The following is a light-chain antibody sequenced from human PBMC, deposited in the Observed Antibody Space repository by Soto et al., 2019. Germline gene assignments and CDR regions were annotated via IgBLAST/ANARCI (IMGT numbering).Light chain of an antibody. CDR1: QSVSSS. CDR2: AAS. V-gene: IGKV3-15*01. CDR3: QQYHNWPRT. J-gene: IGKJ1*01. Sequence: EIVMTQSPATLSVSPGERATLSCRASQSVSSSLAWYQQKPGQAPRLLIYAASTRATGFPARFSGSGSGTEFTLTISSLQSEDFADYYCQQYHNWPRTFGQGTKVDIQ.